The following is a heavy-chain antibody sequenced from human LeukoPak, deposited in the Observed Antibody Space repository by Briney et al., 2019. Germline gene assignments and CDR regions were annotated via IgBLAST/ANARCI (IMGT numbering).Heavy chain of an antibody. J-gene: IGHJ4*02. D-gene: IGHD3-3*01. CDR3: ARDHLYYDFWSGQALGASGGILAPDY. CDR1: GFTFSSYA. V-gene: IGHV3-30-3*01. CDR2: ISYDGSNK. Sequence: GRSLRLSCAASGFTFSSYAMHWVRQAPGKGLEWVAVISYDGSNKYYADSVKGRFTISRDNSKNTLYLQMNSLRAEDTAVYYCARDHLYYDFWSGQALGASGGILAPDYWGQGTLVTVSS.